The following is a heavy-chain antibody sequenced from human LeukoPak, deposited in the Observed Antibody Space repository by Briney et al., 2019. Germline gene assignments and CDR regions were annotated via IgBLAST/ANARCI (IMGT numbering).Heavy chain of an antibody. V-gene: IGHV4-30-4*08. CDR1: GGSISSGDYY. J-gene: IGHJ4*02. CDR3: ARGGVAAAGRYYFDY. Sequence: SQTLSLTCTVSGGSISSGDYYWSWIRQPPGKGLEWIGYIYYSGSTNYNPSLKSRVTISVDTSKNQFSLKLSSVTAADTAVYYCARGGVAAAGRYYFDYWGQGTLVTVSS. D-gene: IGHD6-13*01. CDR2: IYYSGST.